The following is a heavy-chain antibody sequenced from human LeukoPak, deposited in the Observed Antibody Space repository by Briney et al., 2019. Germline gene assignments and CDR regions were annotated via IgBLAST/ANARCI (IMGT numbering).Heavy chain of an antibody. CDR3: ARSITGYSKFDY. Sequence: SETLSLTCTVSGGSISSSSYYWGWIRQPPGKGLEWIGSIYYSGSTYYNPSLKSRVTISVDTAKNQFSLKLSSVTAADTAVYYCARSITGYSKFDYWGQGTLVTVSS. D-gene: IGHD1-20*01. J-gene: IGHJ4*02. CDR2: IYYSGST. CDR1: GGSISSSSYY. V-gene: IGHV4-39*07.